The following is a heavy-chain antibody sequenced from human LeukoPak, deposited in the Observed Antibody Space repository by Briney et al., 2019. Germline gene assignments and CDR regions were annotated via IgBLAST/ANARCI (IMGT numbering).Heavy chain of an antibody. CDR2: ISYDGSNK. D-gene: IGHD6-19*01. CDR3: AKDRGEQWLVTSFDY. J-gene: IGHJ4*02. V-gene: IGHV3-30*18. CDR1: GFTFSGYG. Sequence: PGRSLRLSCAASGFTFSGYGMHWVRQAPGKGLEWVAVISYDGSNKYYVDSVKGRFTIYRENSKKTLYLQMNSLRPEDTAVYYCAKDRGEQWLVTSFDYWGQGTLVTVSS.